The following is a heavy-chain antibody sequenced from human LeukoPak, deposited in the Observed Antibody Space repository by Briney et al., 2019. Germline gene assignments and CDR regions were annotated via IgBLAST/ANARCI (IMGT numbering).Heavy chain of an antibody. V-gene: IGHV3-13*01. CDR2: IGTAGDT. CDR3: ARGIKSYYYDSSGYGILGYFDY. Sequence: TGGSLRLSCAASGFTFSSYDMHWVRQATGKGLEWVSAIGTAGDTYYPGSVKGRFTISRENAKNSLYLQMNSLRAGDTAVYYCARGIKSYYYDSSGYGILGYFDYWGQGTLVTVSS. CDR1: GFTFSSYD. J-gene: IGHJ4*02. D-gene: IGHD3-22*01.